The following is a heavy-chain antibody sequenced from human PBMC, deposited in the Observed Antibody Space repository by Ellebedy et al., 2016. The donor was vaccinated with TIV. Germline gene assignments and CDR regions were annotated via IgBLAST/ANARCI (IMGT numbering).Heavy chain of an antibody. CDR2: IYSDGST. V-gene: IGHV3-53*01. J-gene: IGHJ4*02. Sequence: GESLKISCAASGFTVNTKDMSWVRQAPGKGLEWVSVIYSDGSTDYADSVKGRFIISRDSSKNTVYLQLNSLKAEDTAVYYCARDFQGFDHWGQGTLVTVSS. CDR1: GFTVNTKD. CDR3: ARDFQGFDH.